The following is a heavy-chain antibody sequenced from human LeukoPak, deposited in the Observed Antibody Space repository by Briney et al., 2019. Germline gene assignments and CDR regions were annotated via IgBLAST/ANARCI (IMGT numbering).Heavy chain of an antibody. CDR3: ARHDRNHWYFDL. Sequence: SETLSLTCAVSGYSISTGYFWGWIRQPPGKGLEWIASVYHSGNTYYNPSLKSRGTISVDTSKNQFSLNLSSVTAADTAIYYCARHDRNHWYFDLWGRGTLVTVPS. D-gene: IGHD1-14*01. V-gene: IGHV4-38-2*01. CDR2: VYHSGNT. J-gene: IGHJ2*01. CDR1: GYSISTGYF.